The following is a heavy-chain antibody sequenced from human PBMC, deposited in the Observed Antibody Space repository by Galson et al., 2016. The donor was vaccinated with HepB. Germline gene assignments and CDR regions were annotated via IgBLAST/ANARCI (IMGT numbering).Heavy chain of an antibody. J-gene: IGHJ4*02. Sequence: SLRLSCAASGFTFSSHAMNWVRQAPGKGLEWVSYISSSSSYIYHADAVKGRFIISRDNSKNTLYLQMNSLRAEDTAVYYCAKDRTPFAFLWFGEFDYWGQGTLVTASS. CDR1: GFTFSSHA. CDR3: AKDRTPFAFLWFGEFDY. V-gene: IGHV3-21*01. CDR2: ISSSSSYI. D-gene: IGHD3-10*01.